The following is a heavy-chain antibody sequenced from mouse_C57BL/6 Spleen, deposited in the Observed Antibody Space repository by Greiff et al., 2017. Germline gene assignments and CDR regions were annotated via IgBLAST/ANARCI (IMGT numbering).Heavy chain of an antibody. CDR1: GFTFSSYG. D-gene: IGHD1-1*01. CDR3: ARHDGSSRDYFDY. Sequence: EVQLVESGGDLVKPGGSLKLSCAASGFTFSSYGMSWVRQTPDQRLEWVATISSGGSYTYYPDSVKGRFTITRDNAKNTLYLQMSSLKSEDTAMYYCARHDGSSRDYFDYWGQGTTLTVSS. CDR2: ISSGGSYT. J-gene: IGHJ2*01. V-gene: IGHV5-6*01.